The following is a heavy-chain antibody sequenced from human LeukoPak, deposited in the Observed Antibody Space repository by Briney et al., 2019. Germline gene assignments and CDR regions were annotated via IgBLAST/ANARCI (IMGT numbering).Heavy chain of an antibody. J-gene: IGHJ4*02. D-gene: IGHD6-13*01. CDR3: ASEHWYGDY. CDR2: IYYSGST. CDR1: GGSISSSSYY. V-gene: IGHV4-39*01. Sequence: PSETLSLTCTVSGGSISSSSYYWGWIRQPPGKGVEWIGSIYYSGSTYYNPSLKSRVTISVDTSKNQFSLKLSSVTAADTAVYYCASEHWYGDYWGPGTLVTVSS.